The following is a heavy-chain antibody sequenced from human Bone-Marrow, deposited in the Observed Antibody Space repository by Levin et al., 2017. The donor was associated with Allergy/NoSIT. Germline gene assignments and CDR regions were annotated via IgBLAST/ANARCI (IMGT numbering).Heavy chain of an antibody. CDR1: GGAIRSGRYF. D-gene: IGHD3-9*01. CDR2: NYNAGRT. J-gene: IGHJ3*02. CDR3: ARFKYDILTGYSPLDAFDI. V-gene: IGHV4-39*02. Sequence: SETLSLTCTVSGGAIRSGRYFWGWIRQPPGKGLEWIATNYNAGRTYYNPSLKSRVTLSVDTSKNHFSLRLTSVTAAATAVYYCARFKYDILTGYSPLDAFDIWGQGTLLTVSS.